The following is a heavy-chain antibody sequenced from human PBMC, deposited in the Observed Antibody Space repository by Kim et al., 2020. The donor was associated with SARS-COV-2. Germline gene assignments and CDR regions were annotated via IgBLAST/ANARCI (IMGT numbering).Heavy chain of an antibody. Sequence: SETLSLTCTVSGGSISSYYWSWIRQPPGKGLEWIGYIYYSGSTNYNPSLKSRVTISVDTSKNQFSLKLSSVTAADTAVYYCARGNRLSQGWFDPWGQGTLVTVSS. CDR2: IYYSGST. D-gene: IGHD2-21*01. CDR3: ARGNRLSQGWFDP. CDR1: GGSISSYY. J-gene: IGHJ5*02. V-gene: IGHV4-59*13.